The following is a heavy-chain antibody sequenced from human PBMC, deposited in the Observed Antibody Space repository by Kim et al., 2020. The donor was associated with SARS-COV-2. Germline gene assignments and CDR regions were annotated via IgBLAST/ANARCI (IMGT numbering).Heavy chain of an antibody. J-gene: IGHJ4*02. V-gene: IGHV4-34*01. CDR1: GGSFSGYY. CDR2: INHSGST. D-gene: IGHD1-26*01. CDR3: ARKGGGSYLTARRERTNPFDY. Sequence: SETLSLTCAVYGGSFSGYYWSWIRQPPGKGLEWIGEINHSGSTNYNPSLKSRVTISVDTSKNQFSLKLSSVTAADTAVYYCARKGGGSYLTARRERTNPFDYWGQGTLVTVSS.